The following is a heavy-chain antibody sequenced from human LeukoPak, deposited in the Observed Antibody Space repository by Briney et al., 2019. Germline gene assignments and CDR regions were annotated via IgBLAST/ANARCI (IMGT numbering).Heavy chain of an antibody. V-gene: IGHV3-30*03. J-gene: IGHJ4*02. Sequence: GGSLRLSCITSGFTFSDYSMDWVRQAPGKGLEWVAVISYDGSNKYYADSVKGRFTISRDNSKNTLYLQMNSLRAEDTAVYYCARVRSSGWYYFDYWGQGTLVTVSS. CDR2: ISYDGSNK. D-gene: IGHD6-19*01. CDR1: GFTFSDYS. CDR3: ARVRSSGWYYFDY.